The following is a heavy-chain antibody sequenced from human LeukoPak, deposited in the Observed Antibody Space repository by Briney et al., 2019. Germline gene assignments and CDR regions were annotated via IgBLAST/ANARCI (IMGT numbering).Heavy chain of an antibody. D-gene: IGHD4-11*01. V-gene: IGHV3-23*01. CDR1: VFTFSSSA. J-gene: IGHJ5*01. Sequence: GGSLRLSCAASVFTFSSSAMSWVRDVPGKGLWWGSVITGSGDRPYYADSVKGRFTVSRDNSKNTLYLQINSLKTEDTAVYYCAKGPNDDSNYLFDSWGQGTLVTVSS. CDR2: ITGSGDRP. CDR3: AKGPNDDSNYLFDS.